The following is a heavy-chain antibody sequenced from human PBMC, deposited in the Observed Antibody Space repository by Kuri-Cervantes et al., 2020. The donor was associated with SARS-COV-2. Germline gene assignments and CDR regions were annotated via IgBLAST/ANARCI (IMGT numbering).Heavy chain of an antibody. D-gene: IGHD6-19*01. CDR3: ARVYSSGSYYYYGMDV. CDR1: GGTFSSYA. Sequence: SVKVSCKASGGTFSSYAISWVRQAPGQGLEWMGGIIPIFGTANYAQKLQGRVTMTTDTSTSTAYMELRSLRSDDTAVYYCARVYSSGSYYYYGMDVWGQGTTVTVSS. CDR2: IIPIFGTA. J-gene: IGHJ6*02. V-gene: IGHV1-69*05.